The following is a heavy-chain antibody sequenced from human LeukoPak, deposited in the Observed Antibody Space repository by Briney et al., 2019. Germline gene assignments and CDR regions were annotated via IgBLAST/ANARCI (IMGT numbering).Heavy chain of an antibody. CDR1: GYTFTGYY. CDR2: INPNSGGT. D-gene: IGHD2-2*01. Sequence: ASVKVSCKASGYTFTGYYMHWVRQAPGQGLEWMGWINPNSGGTNYAQKFQGRVTMTGDTSISTAYMELSRLRSDDTAVYYCARGIPLLGYCSSTSCTQFDYWGQGTLVTVSS. V-gene: IGHV1-2*02. J-gene: IGHJ4*02. CDR3: ARGIPLLGYCSSTSCTQFDY.